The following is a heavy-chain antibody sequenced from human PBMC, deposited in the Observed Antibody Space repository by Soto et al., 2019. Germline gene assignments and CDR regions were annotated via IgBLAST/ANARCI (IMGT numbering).Heavy chain of an antibody. CDR1: GYTFTSYA. D-gene: IGHD2-21*02. CDR3: ARSIVVVTAADY. Sequence: QVQLVQSGAEVKKPGASVKVSCKASGYTFTSYAMHWVRQAPGQRLEWMGWINAGNGNTKYSQKFQGRVTITRDTSASTAYMELCSLRSEDTAVYYCARSIVVVTAADYWGQGTLVTVSS. J-gene: IGHJ4*02. V-gene: IGHV1-3*01. CDR2: INAGNGNT.